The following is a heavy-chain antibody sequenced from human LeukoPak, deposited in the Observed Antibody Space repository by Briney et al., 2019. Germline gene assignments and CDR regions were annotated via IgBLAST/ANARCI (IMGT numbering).Heavy chain of an antibody. CDR3: ARWSAARPYYYYYMDV. D-gene: IGHD6-6*01. V-gene: IGHV4-34*01. J-gene: IGHJ6*03. CDR2: INHSGST. CDR1: GGSFSGYY. Sequence: SETLSLTCAVYGGSFSGYYWSWIRQPPGKGLEWIGEINHSGSTNYNPSLKSRVTISVDTSKNQFSLKLSSVTAADTAVYYCARWSAARPYYYYYMDVWGKGTTVTVSS.